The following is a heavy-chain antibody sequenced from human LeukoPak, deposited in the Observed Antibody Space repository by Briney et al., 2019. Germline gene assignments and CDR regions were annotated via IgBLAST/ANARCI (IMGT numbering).Heavy chain of an antibody. CDR2: LNPDGSSP. CDR1: GFTISSYW. CDR3: ARKGDGYNSIDY. V-gene: IGHV3-74*01. J-gene: IGHJ4*02. D-gene: IGHD5-24*01. Sequence: PGGSLRLSCVASGFTISSYWMQWVRQAPGKGLVWVSRLNPDGSSPTYADSVQGQFTISRDNAKNTLYLQMNSLRAEDTAVYYCARKGDGYNSIDYWGQGTLVTVS.